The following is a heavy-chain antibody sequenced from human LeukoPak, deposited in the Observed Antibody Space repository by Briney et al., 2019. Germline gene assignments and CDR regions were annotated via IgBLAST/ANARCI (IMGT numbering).Heavy chain of an antibody. D-gene: IGHD2-2*01. J-gene: IGHJ4*02. CDR3: ARALDSSSSRYQAFEE. Sequence: GSLRLSCSASGFTFSNYWMSWVRQAPGKGVEWVANIKQDESEKYYVDSVKGRFTISRDNAKSSLYLQMNSLRAEDTAVYYCARALDSSSSRYQAFEEWGQGTLATVSS. V-gene: IGHV3-7*01. CDR2: IKQDESEK. CDR1: GFTFSNYW.